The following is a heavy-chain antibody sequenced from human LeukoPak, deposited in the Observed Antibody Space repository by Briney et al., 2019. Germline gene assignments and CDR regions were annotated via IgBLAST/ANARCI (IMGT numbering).Heavy chain of an antibody. CDR3: AADPSHGELFVDDAFDI. CDR2: IVVGSGNT. D-gene: IGHD3-10*01. Sequence: GASVKVSCKASGFTFTSSAMQWVRQARGQRLEWIGWIVVGSGNTNYAQKFQERVTITRDMSTSTAYMELSSLRSEDTAVYYCAADPSHGELFVDDAFDIWGQGTMVTVSS. V-gene: IGHV1-58*02. CDR1: GFTFTSSA. J-gene: IGHJ3*02.